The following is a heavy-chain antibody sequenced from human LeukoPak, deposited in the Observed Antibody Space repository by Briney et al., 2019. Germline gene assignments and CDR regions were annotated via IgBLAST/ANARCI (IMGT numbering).Heavy chain of an antibody. CDR3: ARAQKLLLWFGDPRSPFDH. V-gene: IGHV4-34*01. CDR2: INHSGST. CDR1: GGSFSGYY. J-gene: IGHJ5*02. Sequence: MSSETLSLTCAVYGGSFSGYYWSWIRQPPGKGLEWIGEINHSGSTNYNPSLKSRVTISVDTSKNQFSLKLSSVTAADTAVYYCARAQKLLLWFGDPRSPFDHWGQGTLVTVSS. D-gene: IGHD3-10*01.